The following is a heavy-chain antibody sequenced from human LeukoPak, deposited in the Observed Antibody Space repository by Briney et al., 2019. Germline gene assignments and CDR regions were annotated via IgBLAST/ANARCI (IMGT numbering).Heavy chain of an antibody. J-gene: IGHJ4*02. CDR1: GFTFSDYY. Sequence: GGSLRLSCAASGFTFSDYYMSWIRQAPGKGLELASYISSSSSYTNYADSVKGRFTISRDNAKNSLYLQMNSLRAEDTAVYYCARARPGYYFDYWGQGTLVTVSS. CDR3: ARARPGYYFDY. V-gene: IGHV3-11*05. CDR2: ISSSSSYT. D-gene: IGHD1-14*01.